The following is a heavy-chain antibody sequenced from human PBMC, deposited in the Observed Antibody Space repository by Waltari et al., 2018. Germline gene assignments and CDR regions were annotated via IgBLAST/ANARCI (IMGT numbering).Heavy chain of an antibody. V-gene: IGHV3-23*01. CDR3: AKGSGMDV. CDR2: INGTGGGPPYANSP. CDR1: GFPFINSA. J-gene: IGHJ6*02. Sequence: VQVLESGGGLVQPGGSLRLSCVASGFPFINSAMSWVRQTPEKGLACVATINGTGGGPPYANSPYYADSGKGRFTISRDNSKDTIYLQMSGLSAEDTGVYYCAKGSGMDVWGQGTTVTVSS. D-gene: IGHD3-10*01.